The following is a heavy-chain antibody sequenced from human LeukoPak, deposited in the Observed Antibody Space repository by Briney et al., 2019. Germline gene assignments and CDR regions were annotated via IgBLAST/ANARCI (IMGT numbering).Heavy chain of an antibody. CDR2: ISGSGGST. CDR3: AKDCRTIFGVVIRPPPSNSNRFVYFDY. D-gene: IGHD3-3*01. V-gene: IGHV3-23*01. CDR1: GFTFSSYA. J-gene: IGHJ4*02. Sequence: GGSLRLSCAASGFTFSSYAMSWVRQAPGKGLEWVSAISGSGGSTYYADSVKGRFTISRDNSKNTLYLQMNSLRAEDTAVYYCAKDCRTIFGVVIRPPPSNSNRFVYFDYWGQGTLVTVSS.